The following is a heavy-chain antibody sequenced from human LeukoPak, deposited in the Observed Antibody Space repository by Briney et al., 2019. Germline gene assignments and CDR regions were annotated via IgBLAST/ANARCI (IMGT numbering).Heavy chain of an antibody. CDR1: GFTFSSYA. D-gene: IGHD2-2*01. J-gene: IGHJ4*02. Sequence: GGSLRLSCAASGFTFSSYAMPWVRQAPGKGLEYVSAISSNGGSTYYANSVKGRFTISRDNSKNTLYLQMGSLRAEDMVVYYCARGYCSSTSCLGDYWGQGTLVTVSS. CDR3: ARGYCSSTSCLGDY. CDR2: ISSNGGST. V-gene: IGHV3-64*01.